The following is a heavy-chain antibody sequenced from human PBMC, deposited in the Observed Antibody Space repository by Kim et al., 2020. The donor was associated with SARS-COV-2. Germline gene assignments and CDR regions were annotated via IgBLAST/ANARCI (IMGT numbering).Heavy chain of an antibody. J-gene: IGHJ6*02. D-gene: IGHD3-10*01. CDR1: GFTFSSYS. CDR2: ISSSSSTI. CDR3: ARDLPVMVRGVSERSGGMDV. Sequence: GGSLRLSCAASGFTFSSYSMNWVRQAPGKGLEWVSYISSSSSTIYYADSVKGRFTISRDNAKNSLYLQMNSLRDEDTAVYYCARDLPVMVRGVSERSGGMDVWGQGTTVTVSS. V-gene: IGHV3-48*02.